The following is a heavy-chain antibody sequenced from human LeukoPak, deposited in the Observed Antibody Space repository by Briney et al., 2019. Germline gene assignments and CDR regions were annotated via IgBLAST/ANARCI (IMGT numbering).Heavy chain of an antibody. CDR1: GYTLTELS. D-gene: IGHD6-19*01. V-gene: IGHV1-24*01. Sequence: ASVKVSCKVSGYTLTELSMHWVRQAPGKGLEWMGGFDPEDGETIYAQKFQGRVTMTEDTSTDTAYMELSSLRSEDTAVYYCARVTGSGWYKGLDVWGQGTTVTVPS. J-gene: IGHJ6*02. CDR3: ARVTGSGWYKGLDV. CDR2: FDPEDGET.